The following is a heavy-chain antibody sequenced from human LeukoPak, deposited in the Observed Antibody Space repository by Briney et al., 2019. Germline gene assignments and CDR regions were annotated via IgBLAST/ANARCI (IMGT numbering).Heavy chain of an antibody. V-gene: IGHV3-74*01. Sequence: GGSLRLSCTVSRFAFSKSWMHWVRQAPGKGLVWVSRINLDTSVTTYADSVKGRFTISRDNAKNTLYLQMSSLRGDDTAVYYCARADVSGSNFDFDYRGRGTLVTVSS. J-gene: IGHJ4*02. D-gene: IGHD1-26*01. CDR2: INLDTSVT. CDR3: ARADVSGSNFDFDY. CDR1: RFAFSKSW.